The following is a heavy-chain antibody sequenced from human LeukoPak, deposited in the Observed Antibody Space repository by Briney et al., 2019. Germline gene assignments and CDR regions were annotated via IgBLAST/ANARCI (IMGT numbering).Heavy chain of an antibody. V-gene: IGHV1-8*02. J-gene: IGHJ6*02. CDR3: ARGDLDVVGWSYYDFWSGSSPLRGMDV. CDR1: GFTFTSSA. Sequence: ASVKVSCKASGFTFTSSAMQWVRQARGQRLEWMGWMNPNSGNTGYAQKFQGRVTMTRNTSISTAYMELSSLRSEDTAVYYCARGDLDVVGWSYYDFWSGSSPLRGMDVWGQGTTVTVSS. CDR2: MNPNSGNT. D-gene: IGHD3-3*01.